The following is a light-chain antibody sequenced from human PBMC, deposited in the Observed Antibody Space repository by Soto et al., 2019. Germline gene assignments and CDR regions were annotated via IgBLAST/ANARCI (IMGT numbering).Light chain of an antibody. J-gene: IGLJ2*01. CDR2: GNS. CDR1: SSNIGAGYD. CDR3: QSYDSSLSNSVI. Sequence: QSVLTQPPSVSGAPGQRVTISCTWSSSNIGAGYDVHWYRQLPGSAPQLLIHGNSNRPSGVPDRFSGSKSGPSASLAITGLQAEDEADYYCQSYDSSLSNSVIFGGGTKVTVL. V-gene: IGLV1-40*01.